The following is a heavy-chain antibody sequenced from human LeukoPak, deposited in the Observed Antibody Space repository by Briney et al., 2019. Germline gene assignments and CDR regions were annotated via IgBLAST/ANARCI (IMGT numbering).Heavy chain of an antibody. J-gene: IGHJ4*02. V-gene: IGHV3-30*04. CDR3: GRDQGGSIGWYGDY. D-gene: IGHD6-19*01. CDR2: ISNDGTNN. CDR1: GFTFSSYA. Sequence: GRSLRLSCAASGFTFSSYAMDWVRQAPAKGLEWVAFISNDGTNNYYADSVKGRFTISRDNSKNTLYLQMNSLIAEDTAVYSCGRDQGGSIGWYGDYWGQGTLVTVSS.